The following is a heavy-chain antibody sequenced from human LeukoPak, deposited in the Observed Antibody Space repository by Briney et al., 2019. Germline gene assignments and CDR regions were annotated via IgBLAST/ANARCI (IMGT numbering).Heavy chain of an antibody. V-gene: IGHV3-64D*09. CDR3: VKGQSYCSGGSCYYYFDH. CDR2: ISSNGGST. Sequence: GGSLRLSCSASGFTFRSYAMQWVRQAPGKGLEYVSAISSNGGSTYYADSVKGRFTISRDNSKNTLYLQMISMRGEDTAVYYCVKGQSYCSGGSCYYYFDHWGQGTLVTVSS. D-gene: IGHD2-15*01. J-gene: IGHJ4*02. CDR1: GFTFRSYA.